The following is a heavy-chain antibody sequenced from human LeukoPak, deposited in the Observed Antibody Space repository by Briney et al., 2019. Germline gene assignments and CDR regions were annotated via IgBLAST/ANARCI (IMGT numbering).Heavy chain of an antibody. V-gene: IGHV3-7*03. CDR1: GFALSSHW. Sequence: PGGFLRLSCAASGFALSSHWMTWVRQVPGRGPEWVANVNRDGSETYYLDSVKGRFTISKDNAKNSLYLQMNSLGAEDTALYHCARNNGMDVWGQGTTVIVSS. CDR2: VNRDGSET. CDR3: ARNNGMDV. J-gene: IGHJ6*02.